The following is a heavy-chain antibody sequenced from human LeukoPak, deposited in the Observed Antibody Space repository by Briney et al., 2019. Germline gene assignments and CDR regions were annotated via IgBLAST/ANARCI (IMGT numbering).Heavy chain of an antibody. V-gene: IGHV1-2*02. CDR2: INPNSGGT. D-gene: IGHD1-26*01. J-gene: IGHJ4*02. Sequence: GASVKVSCKASGYTFTAYYIHWVRQAPGQGLEWMGWINPNSGGTNYAQKFQGRVTMTRDTSISTAYMELSRLRSDDTAVYYCARDSGSYGGTFDYWGQGTLVTVSS. CDR3: ARDSGSYGGTFDY. CDR1: GYTFTAYY.